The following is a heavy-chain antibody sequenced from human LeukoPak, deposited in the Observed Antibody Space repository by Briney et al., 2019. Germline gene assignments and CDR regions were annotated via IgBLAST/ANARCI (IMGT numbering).Heavy chain of an antibody. Sequence: ASVKVSCKASGYTFTGYYMHWVRQAPGQGLEWMGRINPNSGGTNYAQKFQGRVTMTRDTSISTAYMELSRLRSDDTAVYYCARDTGVYCTNGVCYTIDYWDQGTLVTVSS. CDR1: GYTFTGYY. J-gene: IGHJ4*02. CDR2: INPNSGGT. V-gene: IGHV1-2*06. CDR3: ARDTGVYCTNGVCYTIDY. D-gene: IGHD2-8*01.